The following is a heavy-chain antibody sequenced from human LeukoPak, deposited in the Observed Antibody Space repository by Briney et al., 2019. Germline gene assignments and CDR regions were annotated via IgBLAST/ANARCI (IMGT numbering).Heavy chain of an antibody. Sequence: TSETLSLTCTVSGGSISSYYWSWIRQPPGKGLEWIGFMFDNGNTNYNPSLKSRVTISEDTSKNQFSLKLTSVTAADTAVYLCARHGPAYSFDFWGQGTLVAVSS. J-gene: IGHJ4*02. CDR1: GGSISSYY. CDR2: MFDNGNT. D-gene: IGHD4-11*01. V-gene: IGHV4-59*08. CDR3: ARHGPAYSFDF.